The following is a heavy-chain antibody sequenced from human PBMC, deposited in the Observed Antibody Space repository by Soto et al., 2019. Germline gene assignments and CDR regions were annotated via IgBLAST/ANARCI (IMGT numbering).Heavy chain of an antibody. V-gene: IGHV1-69*12. J-gene: IGHJ6*02. CDR1: GGTFSSYA. Sequence: QVQLVQSGAEVKKPGSSVKVSCKASGGTFSSYAISWVRQAPGQGLEWMGGIIPIFGTANYAQKFQGRVTITADESTSTAYMEQSSLRSEDTAVYYCAGSPGITGTTWYYYGMDVWGQGTTVTVSS. CDR2: IIPIFGTA. CDR3: AGSPGITGTTWYYYGMDV. D-gene: IGHD1-7*01.